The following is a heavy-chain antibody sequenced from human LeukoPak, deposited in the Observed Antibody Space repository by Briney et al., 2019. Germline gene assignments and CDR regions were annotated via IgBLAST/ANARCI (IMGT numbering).Heavy chain of an antibody. CDR1: GFTFSSYS. Sequence: GGSLRLSCAASGFTFSSYSMHWVRQAPDKGLERVAVISYDGSNKYYADSVKGRFTISRDNSKNTLYLQMNSLRAEDTAVCYCAKDRGYSGSYYHFDYWGQGTLVTVSS. CDR3: AKDRGYSGSYYHFDY. D-gene: IGHD1-26*01. J-gene: IGHJ4*02. CDR2: ISYDGSNK. V-gene: IGHV3-30*18.